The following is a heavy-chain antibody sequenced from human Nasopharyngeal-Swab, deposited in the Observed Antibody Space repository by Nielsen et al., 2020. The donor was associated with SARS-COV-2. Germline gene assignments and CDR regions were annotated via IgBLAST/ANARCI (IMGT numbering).Heavy chain of an antibody. CDR3: ARHADGSPWDY. V-gene: IGHV4-39*01. Sequence: SETLSLTCTVSGGTTSSSSYYWGWIRQPPGKGLEWIGSIYYSGSTYYNPSLKSRVTISVDTSKNQFSLKLSSVTAADTAVYYCARHADGSPWDYWGQGTLVTVSS. J-gene: IGHJ4*02. D-gene: IGHD5-24*01. CDR1: GGTTSSSSYY. CDR2: IYYSGST.